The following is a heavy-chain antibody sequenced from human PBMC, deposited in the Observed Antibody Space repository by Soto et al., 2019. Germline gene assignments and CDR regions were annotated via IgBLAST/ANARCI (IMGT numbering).Heavy chain of an antibody. J-gene: IGHJ6*02. CDR3: ARDKRPLRFLEWYQPKPYGMDV. V-gene: IGHV1-69*01. Sequence: QVQLVQSGAEVKKPGSSVKVSCKASGGTFSSYAISWVRQAPGQGLEWMGGSIPIFGTANYAQKFQGRVTITADESTSTAYMELSSLRSEDTAVYYCARDKRPLRFLEWYQPKPYGMDVWGQGTTVTVSS. D-gene: IGHD3-3*01. CDR1: GGTFSSYA. CDR2: SIPIFGTA.